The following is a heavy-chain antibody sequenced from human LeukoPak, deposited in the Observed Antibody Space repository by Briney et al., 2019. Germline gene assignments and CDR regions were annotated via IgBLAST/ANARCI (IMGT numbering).Heavy chain of an antibody. CDR3: ARSLLDIVVVPAAIPFDY. V-gene: IGHV1-18*01. CDR2: ISAYNGNT. Sequence: GASVKVSCKASGYTFTSYGISWVRQAPGQGLEWMGWISAYNGNTNYAQKFQGRVTMTRDTSITTAYMELSRLRSDDTAVYYCARSLLDIVVVPAAIPFDYWGQGILVTVSS. J-gene: IGHJ4*02. CDR1: GYTFTSYG. D-gene: IGHD2-2*02.